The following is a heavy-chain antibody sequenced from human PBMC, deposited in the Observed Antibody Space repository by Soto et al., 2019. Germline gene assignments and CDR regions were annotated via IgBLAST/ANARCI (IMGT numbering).Heavy chain of an antibody. V-gene: IGHV3-53*01. J-gene: IGHJ3*02. Sequence: PGGSLRLSCAASGFTVSSNYMSWVRQAPGKGLEWVSVIYSGGSTYYADSVKGRFTISRDNSKNTLYLQMNSLRAEDTAVYYCASISRDCYKAPVDAFDIRGQGTMVTVSS. CDR3: ASISRDCYKAPVDAFDI. CDR1: GFTVSSNY. D-gene: IGHD2-21*01. CDR2: IYSGGST.